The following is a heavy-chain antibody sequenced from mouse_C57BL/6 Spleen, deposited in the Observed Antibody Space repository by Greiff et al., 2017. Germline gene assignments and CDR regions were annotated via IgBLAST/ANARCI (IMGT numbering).Heavy chain of an antibody. J-gene: IGHJ2*01. CDR1: GFTFSSYA. V-gene: IGHV5-9-1*02. CDR3: TREGISYYFDY. CDR2: ISSGGDYI. Sequence: VQLKESGEGLVKPGGSLKLSCAASGFTFSSYAMSWVRQTPEKRLEWVAYISSGGDYIYYADTVKGRFTISRDNARNTLYLQMSSLKSEDTAMYYCTREGISYYFDYWGQGTTLTVSS.